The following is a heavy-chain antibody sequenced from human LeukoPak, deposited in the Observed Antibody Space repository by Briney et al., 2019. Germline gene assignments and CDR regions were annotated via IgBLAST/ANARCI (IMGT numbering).Heavy chain of an antibody. V-gene: IGHV1-8*01. J-gene: IGHJ4*02. Sequence: GASVKVSCKASGYTSPNYYLLWVRQAPGQGLEWMGWMNPNSGNTGYAQKFQGRVTMTRNTSTSTAYMELSSLRSEDTAVYYCARRLGGCSNYAPDLLIDYWGQGTLVTVSS. CDR3: ARRLGGCSNYAPDLLIDY. CDR1: GYTSPNYY. CDR2: MNPNSGNT. D-gene: IGHD4-11*01.